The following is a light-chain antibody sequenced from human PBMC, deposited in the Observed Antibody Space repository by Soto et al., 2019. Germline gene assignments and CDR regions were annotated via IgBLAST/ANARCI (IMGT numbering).Light chain of an antibody. Sequence: QSVLTQPASVSGSPGQSITISCTGTRSDVGGYNSVSWYQQHPGRAPRLIIYEVTNRPSGVSNRFSASKSGNTASLTISGLQAEDEADYYCTSYTPIVTLGSVFGTGTKVTVL. J-gene: IGLJ1*01. V-gene: IGLV2-14*01. CDR1: RSDVGGYNS. CDR2: EVT. CDR3: TSYTPIVTLGSV.